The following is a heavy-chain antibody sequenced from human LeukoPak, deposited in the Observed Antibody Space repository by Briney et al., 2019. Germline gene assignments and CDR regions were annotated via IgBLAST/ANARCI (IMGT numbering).Heavy chain of an antibody. CDR2: IYYSGST. Sequence: PSETLSLTRAVSGYSISSGYYWGWIRQPPGKGLEWIGSIYYSGSTSYNPSLKSRVAISVDTSKNQFSLKLSSVTAADTAVYYCARHKMGYYDSSGYHNWFDPWGQGTLVTVSS. CDR1: GYSISSGYY. J-gene: IGHJ5*02. V-gene: IGHV4-38-2*01. D-gene: IGHD3-22*01. CDR3: ARHKMGYYDSSGYHNWFDP.